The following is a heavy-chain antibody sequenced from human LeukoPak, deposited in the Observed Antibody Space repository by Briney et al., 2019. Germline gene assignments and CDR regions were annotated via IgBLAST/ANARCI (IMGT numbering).Heavy chain of an antibody. V-gene: IGHV3-11*04. J-gene: IGHJ4*02. Sequence: GGSLRLSCAASGFTFSDYYMSWIRQAPGKGLEWVSYISGSGSTIYYSDSVKGRFTLSRDNAKNSLYLQMNRLRVKDTAVYFCAREDHYYASGFWGQGTLVTVSS. D-gene: IGHD3-10*01. CDR1: GFTFSDYY. CDR2: ISGSGSTI. CDR3: AREDHYYASGF.